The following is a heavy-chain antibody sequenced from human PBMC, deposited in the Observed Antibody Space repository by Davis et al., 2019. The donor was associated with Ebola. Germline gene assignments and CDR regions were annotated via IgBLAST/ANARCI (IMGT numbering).Heavy chain of an antibody. D-gene: IGHD2/OR15-2a*01. V-gene: IGHV3-30*04. CDR1: GFTFSSYA. J-gene: IGHJ4*02. CDR3: AGPYLQASNY. Sequence: PGGSLRLSCAASGFTFSSYAMHWVRQAPGKGLEWVAVISYDGSNKYYADSVKGRFTISRDNSKNTLYLQMNSLRAEDTAVYYCAGPYLQASNYWGQGALVTVSS. CDR2: ISYDGSNK.